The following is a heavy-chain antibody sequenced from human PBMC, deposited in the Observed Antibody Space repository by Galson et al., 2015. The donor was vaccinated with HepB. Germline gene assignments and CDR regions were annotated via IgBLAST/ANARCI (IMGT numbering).Heavy chain of an antibody. CDR3: VKERLEANLGAVITTYGMDV. D-gene: IGHD3-16*02. V-gene: IGHV3-43*01. CDR2: INWDGGSP. J-gene: IGHJ6*02. Sequence: SLRLSCAASGFSFDEYTMHWVRQVPGKGLEWVSLINWDGGSPSYADSVKGRFTISRDNSKKSLYLQMNSLATEDTALYYCVKERLEANLGAVITTYGMDVWGQGTAVTVSS. CDR1: GFSFDEYT.